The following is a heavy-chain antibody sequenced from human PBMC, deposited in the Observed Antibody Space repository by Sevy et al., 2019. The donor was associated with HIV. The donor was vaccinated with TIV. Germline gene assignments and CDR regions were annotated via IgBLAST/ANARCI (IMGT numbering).Heavy chain of an antibody. D-gene: IGHD6-13*01. Sequence: GGSLRLSCTASGFTFGDYAMSWFRQAPGKGLEWVGFIRSKAYGGTTENAASVKGRFTISRDDSKSIAYLQMNSLKTEDTAVYYCTRVKIAAPGGYWGQGTLVTVSS. CDR2: IRSKAYGGTT. J-gene: IGHJ4*02. CDR3: TRVKIAAPGGY. CDR1: GFTFGDYA. V-gene: IGHV3-49*03.